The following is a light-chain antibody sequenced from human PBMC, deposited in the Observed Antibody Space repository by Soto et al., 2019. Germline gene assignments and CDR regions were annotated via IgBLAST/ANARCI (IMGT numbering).Light chain of an antibody. Sequence: QSVLTQPPSVSGAPGQRVTISCIGSSSNIGAGYDVHWYQQFPGTAPKLLIHGNINRPSGVPDQFSGSKSGTSASLAITGLQAEDETDYYCQSYDSSLSAWVFGGGTKLTVL. V-gene: IGLV1-40*01. CDR2: GNI. J-gene: IGLJ3*02. CDR1: SSNIGAGYD. CDR3: QSYDSSLSAWV.